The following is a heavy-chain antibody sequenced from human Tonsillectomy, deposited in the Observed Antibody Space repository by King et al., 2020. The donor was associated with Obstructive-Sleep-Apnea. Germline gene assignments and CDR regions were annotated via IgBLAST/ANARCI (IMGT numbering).Heavy chain of an antibody. CDR1: GFTFSSAW. V-gene: IGHV3-15*01. Sequence: VQLVESGGGLVKPGGSLRLSCASSGFTFSSAWMSWVRQAPGQGLEWVGRIKIKTDGGTTDYAAPVKGRFTLSRANSKNTLYLTMNSLKTEDTAVYYCTTAYDILTGYYSYWGQGTLVTVSS. CDR2: IKIKTDGGTT. D-gene: IGHD3-9*01. J-gene: IGHJ4*02. CDR3: TTAYDILTGYYSY.